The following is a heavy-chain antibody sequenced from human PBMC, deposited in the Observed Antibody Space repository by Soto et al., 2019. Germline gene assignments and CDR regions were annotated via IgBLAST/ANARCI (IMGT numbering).Heavy chain of an antibody. CDR3: ARTVGSGSPDFDY. J-gene: IGHJ4*02. CDR2: IYYSGNS. Sequence: PSETLSLTCSVSGASITSDDYYWSWIRQFPGKGLEWIGHIYYSGNSYYNLSLGSRLLISVDTSKNQFSLKLSSVTAADTAVYYCARTVGSGSPDFDYWGQGILVTVSS. CDR1: GASITSDDYY. D-gene: IGHD3-10*01. V-gene: IGHV4-31*03.